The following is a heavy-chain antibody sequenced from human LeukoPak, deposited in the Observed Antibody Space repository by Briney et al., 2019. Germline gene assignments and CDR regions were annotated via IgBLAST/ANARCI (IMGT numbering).Heavy chain of an antibody. Sequence: SVKVSCKASGGTFSSYAISWVRQAPGQGLEWMGGIIPIFGTANYAQKFQGRVTITTDESTSTAYMELSSLRSEDTAVYYCARGVGTAYYYDSSGYYLGLEYWGQGTLVTVSS. CDR1: GGTFSSYA. CDR2: IIPIFGTA. J-gene: IGHJ4*02. CDR3: ARGVGTAYYYDSSGYYLGLEY. D-gene: IGHD3-22*01. V-gene: IGHV1-69*05.